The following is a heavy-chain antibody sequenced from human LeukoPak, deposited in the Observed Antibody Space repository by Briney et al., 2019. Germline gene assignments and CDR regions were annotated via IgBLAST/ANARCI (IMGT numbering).Heavy chain of an antibody. CDR2: ISSSSSYI. Sequence: TGGSLRLSCAASGFTFSSYSMDWVRQAPGKGLEWDSSISSSSSYIYYADSVKGRFTISRDNAKNSLYLQMNSLRAEDTAVYYCARDLDTAMPSSDYWGQGTLVTVSS. CDR1: GFTFSSYS. J-gene: IGHJ4*02. V-gene: IGHV3-21*01. CDR3: ARDLDTAMPSSDY. D-gene: IGHD5-18*01.